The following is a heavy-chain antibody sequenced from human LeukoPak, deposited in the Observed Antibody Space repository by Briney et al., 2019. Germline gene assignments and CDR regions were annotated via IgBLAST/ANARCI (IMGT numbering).Heavy chain of an antibody. V-gene: IGHV3-30*03. CDR2: ISYDGSNK. CDR3: ARGLYSYGHAPFDY. CDR1: GFTFSSYG. Sequence: PGGSLRLSCAASGFTFSSYGMHWVRQAPGKGLEWVAVISYDGSNKYYADSVKGRFTISRDNSKNTLYLQMNSLRAEDTAVYYCARGLYSYGHAPFDYWGQGTLVTVSS. D-gene: IGHD5-18*01. J-gene: IGHJ4*02.